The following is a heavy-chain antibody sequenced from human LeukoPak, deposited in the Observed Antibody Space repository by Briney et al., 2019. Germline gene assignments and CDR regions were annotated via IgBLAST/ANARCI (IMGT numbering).Heavy chain of an antibody. CDR1: GYTFTSYD. Sequence: ASVKVSCKASGYTFTSYDINWVRQAPGQGLEWMGWINPNSGGTNYAQKLQGRVTMTTDTSTSTAYMELRSLRSDDTAVYYCARLGNLGYYYMDVWGKGTTVTISS. CDR2: INPNSGGT. J-gene: IGHJ6*03. V-gene: IGHV1-18*01. CDR3: ARLGNLGYYYMDV. D-gene: IGHD1-1*01.